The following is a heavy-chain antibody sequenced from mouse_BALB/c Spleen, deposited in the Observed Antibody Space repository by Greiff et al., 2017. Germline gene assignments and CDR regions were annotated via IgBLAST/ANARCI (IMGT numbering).Heavy chain of an antibody. CDR2: INSNGGST. V-gene: IGHV5-6-3*01. J-gene: IGHJ3*01. CDR1: GFTFSSYG. D-gene: IGHD3-3*01. CDR3: ARDRGNRRFAY. Sequence: DVKLVESGGGLVQPGGSLKLSCAASGFTFSSYGMSWVRQTPDKRLELVATINSNGGSTYYPDSVKGRFTISRDNAKNTLYLQMSSLKSEDTAMYYCARDRGNRRFAYWGQGTLVTVSA.